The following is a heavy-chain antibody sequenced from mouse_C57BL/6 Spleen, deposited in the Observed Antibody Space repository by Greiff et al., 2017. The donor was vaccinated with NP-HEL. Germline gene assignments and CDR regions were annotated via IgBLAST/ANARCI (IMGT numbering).Heavy chain of an antibody. Sequence: VQLQQSGPGLVQPSQSLSITCTVSGFSLTSYGVHWVRQSPGKGLEWLGVIWRGGSTDYNAALISRLSISKDNSKSQVFFKMNRLQADDTAIYYCARNKGGYHYAMDYWGQGTSVTVSS. CDR1: GFSLTSYG. CDR2: IWRGGST. J-gene: IGHJ4*01. V-gene: IGHV2-2*01. CDR3: ARNKGGYHYAMDY. D-gene: IGHD3-1*01.